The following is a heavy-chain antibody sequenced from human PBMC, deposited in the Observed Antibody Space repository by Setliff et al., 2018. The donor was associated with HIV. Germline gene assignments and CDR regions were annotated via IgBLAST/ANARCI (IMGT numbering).Heavy chain of an antibody. Sequence: QASETLRLSCVASGFTFSSYWMSWVRQAPGKGLEWVANIKQDGSEKYYVDSVKGRFTISRDNAKNSLYLQMNTLRAEDTAVYYCSRDRVGYVDTDYWGQGTLVTVSS. V-gene: IGHV3-7*03. CDR2: IKQDGSEK. CDR3: SRDRVGYVDTDY. D-gene: IGHD5-18*01. CDR1: GFTFSSYW. J-gene: IGHJ4*02.